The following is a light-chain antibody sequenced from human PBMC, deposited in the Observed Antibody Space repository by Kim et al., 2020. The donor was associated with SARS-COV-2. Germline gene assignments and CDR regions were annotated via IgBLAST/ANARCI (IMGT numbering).Light chain of an antibody. J-gene: IGLJ2*01. CDR1: SSDIGGYTY. CDR2: DVT. V-gene: IGLV2-11*01. Sequence: GQSVTISCTGTSSDIGGYTYVSWYQHHPGKAPNLIIYDVTKRPSGVPDRFSGSKSGNTASLTISGLQAEDETDYYCCSYAGSYVLVFGGGTQLTVL. CDR3: CSYAGSYVLV.